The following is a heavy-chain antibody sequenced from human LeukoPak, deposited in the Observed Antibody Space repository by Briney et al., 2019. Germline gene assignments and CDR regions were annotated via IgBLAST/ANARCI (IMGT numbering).Heavy chain of an antibody. CDR1: GYTFTGYY. V-gene: IGHV1-2*02. D-gene: IGHD5-12*01. CDR2: INPNSGGT. J-gene: IGHJ4*02. Sequence: ASVKVSCKASGYTFTGYYMHWVRQAPGQGLEWMGWINPNSGGTDYAQNFQGRVTMTSDTSISTAYMELSRLRSDDTAVYYCASPWPYSGYAYYFDYWGQGTLVTVSS. CDR3: ASPWPYSGYAYYFDY.